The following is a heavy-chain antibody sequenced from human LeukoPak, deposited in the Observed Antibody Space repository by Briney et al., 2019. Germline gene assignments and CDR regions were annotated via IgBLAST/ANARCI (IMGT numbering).Heavy chain of an antibody. CDR2: ISSSSSTI. Sequence: PGGSLRLSCAASGFTVSSNYMNWVRQAPGKGLEWVSYISSSSSTIYYADSVKGRFTISRDNAKNSLYLQMNSLRAEDTAVYYCARGRNYYDSSGFDAFDIWGQGTMVTVSS. J-gene: IGHJ3*02. CDR3: ARGRNYYDSSGFDAFDI. CDR1: GFTVSSNY. V-gene: IGHV3-48*01. D-gene: IGHD3-22*01.